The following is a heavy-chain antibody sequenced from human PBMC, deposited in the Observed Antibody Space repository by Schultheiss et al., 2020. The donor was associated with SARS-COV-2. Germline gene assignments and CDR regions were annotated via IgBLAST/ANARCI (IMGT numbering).Heavy chain of an antibody. D-gene: IGHD3-22*01. J-gene: IGHJ4*02. CDR1: GFSLSNARMG. Sequence: SGPTLVKPTQTLTLTCTFSGFSLSNARMGVSWIRQPPGKALEWLALIDWDDDKYYSTSLKTRLTISKDTSKNQVVLTMTNMDPVDTATYYCARTRRTYYYDSSGYHDWGQGTLVTVSS. CDR2: IDWDDDK. V-gene: IGHV2-70*01. CDR3: ARTRRTYYYDSSGYHD.